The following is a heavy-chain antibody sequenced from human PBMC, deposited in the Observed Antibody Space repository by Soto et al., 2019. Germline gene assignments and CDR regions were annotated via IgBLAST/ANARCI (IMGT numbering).Heavy chain of an antibody. V-gene: IGHV4-39*01. CDR2: IFYSGTT. CDR1: GGSISSSSYY. Sequence: SETLSLTCTVSGGSISSSSYYWGWIRQPPGKGLEWIGSIFYSGTTYYNPSLKSRVTISVDTSKNQFSLKLSSVTAADTAVYYCARQRGVPAAMPTNLYYYYYGMDVWGQGTTVT. D-gene: IGHD2-2*01. J-gene: IGHJ6*02. CDR3: ARQRGVPAAMPTNLYYYYYGMDV.